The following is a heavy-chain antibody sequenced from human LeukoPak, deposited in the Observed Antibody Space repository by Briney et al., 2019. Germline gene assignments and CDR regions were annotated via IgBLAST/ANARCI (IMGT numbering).Heavy chain of an antibody. CDR1: GGSISSYY. D-gene: IGHD5-18*01. Sequence: SETLSLTCTVSGGSISSYYWSWIRQPPGKGLEWIGYMYYGGSSNYNPSLKSRVTISVDTSKNQFSLKLSSVTAADTAVYYCARVVDTAMAWFDPWGQGTLVTVSS. CDR2: MYYGGSS. CDR3: ARVVDTAMAWFDP. V-gene: IGHV4-59*01. J-gene: IGHJ5*02.